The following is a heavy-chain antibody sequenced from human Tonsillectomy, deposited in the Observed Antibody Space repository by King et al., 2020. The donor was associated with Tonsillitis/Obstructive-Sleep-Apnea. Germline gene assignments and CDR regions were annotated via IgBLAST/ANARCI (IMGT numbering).Heavy chain of an antibody. D-gene: IGHD3-22*01. CDR3: AKDTAYDDLYYYMDV. CDR1: GFTFGDYV. CDR2: ISWNSDNI. J-gene: IGHJ6*03. Sequence: QLVQSGGGLVQPGRSLRLSCEASGFTFGDYVMHWVRQAPGKGLEWVSGISWNSDNIDYADSVKGRFTISRDNAKNTLYLQMNSLRPEDTALYYCAKDTAYDDLYYYMDVWGKGTTVTVSS. V-gene: IGHV3-9*01.